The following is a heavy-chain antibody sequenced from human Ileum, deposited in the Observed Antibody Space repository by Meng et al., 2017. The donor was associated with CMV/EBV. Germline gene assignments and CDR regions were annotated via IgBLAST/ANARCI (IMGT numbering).Heavy chain of an antibody. J-gene: IGHJ5*02. CDR3: ARGDTYAYLS. CDR2: LNNDGSGR. D-gene: IGHD3-16*01. Sequence: LSCAAYGFTFSNYWMHWVRQAPGKGLEWVSRLNNDGSGRNYADSVKGRFTISRDNAKSTLYLQMNSLRAEDTAVYYCARGDTYAYLSWGQGTLVTVSS. V-gene: IGHV3-74*01. CDR1: GFTFSNYW.